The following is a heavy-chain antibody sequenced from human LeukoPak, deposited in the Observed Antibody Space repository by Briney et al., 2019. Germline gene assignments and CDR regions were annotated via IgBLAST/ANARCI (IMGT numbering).Heavy chain of an antibody. D-gene: IGHD1-7*01. CDR2: IWYDGSNK. V-gene: IGHV3-33*06. J-gene: IGHJ4*02. CDR3: AKVGSTGTTSPFDY. CDR1: GFTFSSYG. Sequence: PGGSLRLSCAASGFTFSSYGMHWVRQAPGKGLEWVAVIWYDGSNKYYADSVKGRFTISRDNSKNTLYLQMNSLRAEDTAVYYCAKVGSTGTTSPFDYWGQGTLVTVSS.